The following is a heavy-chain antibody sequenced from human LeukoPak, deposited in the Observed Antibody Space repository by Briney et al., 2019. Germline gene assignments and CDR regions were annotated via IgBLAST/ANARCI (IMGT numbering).Heavy chain of an antibody. CDR3: ARTLYGYEIFDY. Sequence: GASVKVSCKASGYTFTSYSISWVRQAPGQGLEWRGRISAYNGDTNDAQGLQGRVTMTTDTSTSTAYMELRSLRSDDTAVYYCARTLYGYEIFDYWSQGTLVTVSS. D-gene: IGHD5-12*01. CDR1: GYTFTSYS. CDR2: ISAYNGDT. J-gene: IGHJ4*02. V-gene: IGHV1-18*01.